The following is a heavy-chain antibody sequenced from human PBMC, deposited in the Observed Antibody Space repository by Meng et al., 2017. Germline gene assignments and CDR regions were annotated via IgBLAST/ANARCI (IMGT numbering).Heavy chain of an antibody. Sequence: QVQLVQLASYLMKPGASVKVSGKASGYSPTSYAINWLRQAPGQGLQWMGWIDTKTGNPTYVPGFTGRLVFSLDTSVSTAYLQISGLKADDTAVYYCTRDGYSDCSRTSCFDSWGQGTLVTVSS. J-gene: IGHJ4*02. CDR3: TRDGYSDCSRTSCFDS. CDR1: GYSPTSYA. D-gene: IGHD2-2*01. V-gene: IGHV7-4-1*02. CDR2: IDTKTGNP.